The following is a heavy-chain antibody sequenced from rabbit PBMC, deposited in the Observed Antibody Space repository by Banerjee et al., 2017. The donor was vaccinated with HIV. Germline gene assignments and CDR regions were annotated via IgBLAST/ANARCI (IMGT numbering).Heavy chain of an antibody. CDR3: ARAAGYAGYGFATGFNL. CDR1: GFSFSSSYY. Sequence: QSLEESGGGLVQPEGSLTLTCTASGFSFSSSYYMCWVRQAPGKGLEWIGCIYTGSGSTYYASWAKGRFTISRSTSLNTVDLQMTSLTAADTATYFCARAAGYAGYGFATGFNLWGPGTL. CDR2: IYTGSGST. V-gene: IGHV1S43*01. D-gene: IGHD6-1*01. J-gene: IGHJ4*01.